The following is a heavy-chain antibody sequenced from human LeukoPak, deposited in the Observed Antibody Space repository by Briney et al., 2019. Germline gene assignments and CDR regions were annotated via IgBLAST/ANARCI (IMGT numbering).Heavy chain of an antibody. CDR3: ARHRYYDFWGGYYQHRLYYFDY. D-gene: IGHD3-3*01. CDR1: GGSISSSSYY. Sequence: SETLSLTCTVSGGSISSSSYYWGWIRQPPGKGLEWIGSTYYSGSTYYNPSLKSRVTISVDTSKNQFSLKLSSVTAADTAVYYCARHRYYDFWGGYYQHRLYYFDYWGQGTLVTVSS. V-gene: IGHV4-39*01. J-gene: IGHJ4*02. CDR2: TYYSGST.